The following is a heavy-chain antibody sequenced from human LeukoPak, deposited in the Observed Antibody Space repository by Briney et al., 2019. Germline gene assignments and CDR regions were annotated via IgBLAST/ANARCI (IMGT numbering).Heavy chain of an antibody. Sequence: SVKVSCKASGGTFSSYAISWVRQAPGQGLEWMGGIIPIFGTANYAQKFQGRVTITADESTSTAYMELSSLRSEDTAVYYCARAKGKDYYYYYYMDVWGKGTTVTVSS. D-gene: IGHD4-23*01. CDR2: IIPIFGTA. J-gene: IGHJ6*03. CDR3: ARAKGKDYYYYYYMDV. CDR1: GGTFSSYA. V-gene: IGHV1-69*13.